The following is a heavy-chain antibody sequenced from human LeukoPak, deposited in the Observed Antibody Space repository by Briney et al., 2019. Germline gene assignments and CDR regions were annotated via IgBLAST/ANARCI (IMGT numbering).Heavy chain of an antibody. CDR2: ISGSGGST. Sequence: GGSLRLSCAASGFTFSSYAMSWVRQAPGKGLEWVSAISGSGGSTYYADSVKGRFTISRDSSKNTLYLQMNSLTAEDTAVHYCVRAYHPGGWFDPWGQGTLVTVSS. D-gene: IGHD2-21*01. CDR3: VRAYHPGGWFDP. CDR1: GFTFSSYA. J-gene: IGHJ5*02. V-gene: IGHV3-23*01.